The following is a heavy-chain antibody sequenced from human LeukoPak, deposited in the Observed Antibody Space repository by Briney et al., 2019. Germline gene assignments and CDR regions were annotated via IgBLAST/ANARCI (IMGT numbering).Heavy chain of an antibody. V-gene: IGHV1-18*01. CDR1: GYTFTSYG. Sequence: ASVKVSCKASGYTFTSYGISWVRQAPGQGLEWMGWISAYNGNTNYAQKLQGRVTMTTDTSTSTAYMELRSLRSDDTAVYYCARALPFPTIAEILTGYYSPLFDYWGQGTLVTVSS. CDR2: ISAYNGNT. D-gene: IGHD3-9*01. CDR3: ARALPFPTIAEILTGYYSPLFDY. J-gene: IGHJ4*02.